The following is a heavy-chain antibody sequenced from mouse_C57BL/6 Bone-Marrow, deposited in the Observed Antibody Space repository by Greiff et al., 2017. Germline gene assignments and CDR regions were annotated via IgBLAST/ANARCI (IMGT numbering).Heavy chain of an antibody. CDR3: ARNYYSNYDYFDY. D-gene: IGHD2-5*01. CDR1: GFSLTSYG. J-gene: IGHJ2*01. Sequence: QVQLKESGPGLVQPSQSLSITCTVSGFSLTSYGVHWVRQSPGKGLEWLGVIWSGGGTDYNAAFISRLSISKDNSKSQVFFKMNSLQADDTAIYYCARNYYSNYDYFDYWGQGTTLTVSS. V-gene: IGHV2-2*01. CDR2: IWSGGGT.